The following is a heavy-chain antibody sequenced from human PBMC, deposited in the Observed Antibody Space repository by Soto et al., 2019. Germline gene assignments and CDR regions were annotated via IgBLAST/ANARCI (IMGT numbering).Heavy chain of an antibody. V-gene: IGHV4-34*01. D-gene: IGHD2-15*01. CDR2: IDHSGNT. CDR3: VGGRGRLAGFDY. CDR1: ADSFSNYY. J-gene: IGHJ4*02. Sequence: SETLSLTCGVNADSFSNYYWIWIRQPPGKGLEWIGEIDHSGNTNYSPSLKSRVTMSVDTSKNQFSLRLTSVTAADTAVYYCVGGRGRLAGFDYWGQGTLVTVSS.